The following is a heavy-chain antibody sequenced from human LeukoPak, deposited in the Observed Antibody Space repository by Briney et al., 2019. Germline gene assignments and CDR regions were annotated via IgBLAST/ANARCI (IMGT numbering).Heavy chain of an antibody. D-gene: IGHD2-2*01. Sequence: PSETLSLTCAVYGGSFSGYFWTWIRQPPGKGLEWIGEINHSGSTSYNPSLKSRATISADPSKNQFSLKLSSVTAADTAVYYCARPHDCSSTSCYGAFHIWGQGTMVTVSS. J-gene: IGHJ3*02. CDR2: INHSGST. CDR3: ARPHDCSSTSCYGAFHI. CDR1: GGSFSGYF. V-gene: IGHV4-34*01.